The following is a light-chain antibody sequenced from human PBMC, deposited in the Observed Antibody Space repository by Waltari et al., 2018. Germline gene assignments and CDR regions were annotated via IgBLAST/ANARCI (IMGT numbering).Light chain of an antibody. J-gene: IGLJ2*01. CDR2: DVS. V-gene: IGLV2-14*03. Sequence: QSALTQPASVSASPGKSITISCTGTSSDVGGYNYVSWYQQHPGKAPKLMIFDVSNRPSGVSNRFSGSKSGNTASLTISVLQAEDEADYYCSSYTTSITPYVVFGGGTKLTVL. CDR3: SSYTTSITPYVV. CDR1: SSDVGGYNY.